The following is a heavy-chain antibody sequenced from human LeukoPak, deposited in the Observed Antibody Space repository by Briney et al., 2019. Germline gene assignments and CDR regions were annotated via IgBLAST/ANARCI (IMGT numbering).Heavy chain of an antibody. D-gene: IGHD3-22*01. CDR3: AKGLRVYYDSSGYYYLSDAFDI. Sequence: GGSLRLSCAASGFTFSNYGMNWVRQAPGKGLEWVSIISGSGGTTYYADSVKGRFAISRDNAKNSLYLQMNSLRAEDTALYYCAKGLRVYYDSSGYYYLSDAFDIWGQGTMVTVSS. CDR1: GFTFSNYG. J-gene: IGHJ3*02. V-gene: IGHV3-23*01. CDR2: ISGSGGTT.